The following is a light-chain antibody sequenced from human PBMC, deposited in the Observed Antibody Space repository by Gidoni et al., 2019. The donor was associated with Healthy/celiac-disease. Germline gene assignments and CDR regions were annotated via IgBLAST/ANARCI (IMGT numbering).Light chain of an antibody. CDR1: QNISRH. V-gene: IGKV1-39*01. CDR2: AAS. Sequence: DIQMPQSPSSRSASVGDRVTITCRASQNISRHLNWYQQKVGKAPKLLIYAASSLPGGVPSRLGGSGSGTDFTLTISSLQPEDFATYFCQQTYNTPVTFGGGTKVEIK. CDR3: QQTYNTPVT. J-gene: IGKJ4*01.